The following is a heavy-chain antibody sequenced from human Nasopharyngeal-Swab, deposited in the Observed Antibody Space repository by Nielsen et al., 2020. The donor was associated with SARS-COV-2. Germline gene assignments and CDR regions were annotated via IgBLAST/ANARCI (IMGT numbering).Heavy chain of an antibody. CDR3: ARDRRVGG. J-gene: IGHJ4*02. Sequence: GESLKISCAASGFTFSNCWMSWVRQAPGKGLEWVASIKQDGSEKYYVDSVKGRFTISRDNAKKSLYLQMNSLRAEDTAVYYCARDRRVGGWGQGTLVTVSS. V-gene: IGHV3-7*01. CDR1: GFTFSNCW. CDR2: IKQDGSEK. D-gene: IGHD1-26*01.